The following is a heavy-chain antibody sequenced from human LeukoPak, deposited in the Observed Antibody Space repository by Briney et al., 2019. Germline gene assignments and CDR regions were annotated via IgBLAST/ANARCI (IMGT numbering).Heavy chain of an antibody. Sequence: SETLSLTCTVSGGSISSYYWSWIRQPPGKGLEWIGYIYYSGSTNYNPSLKSRVTISVDTSKNQFSLKLSSVTAADTAVYYCARGYLDTAMVNWYYFDYWGQGTLATVSS. CDR3: ARGYLDTAMVNWYYFDY. D-gene: IGHD5-18*01. CDR2: IYYSGST. J-gene: IGHJ4*02. V-gene: IGHV4-59*01. CDR1: GGSISSYY.